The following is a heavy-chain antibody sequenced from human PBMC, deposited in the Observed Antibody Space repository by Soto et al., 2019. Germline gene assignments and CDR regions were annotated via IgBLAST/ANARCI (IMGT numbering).Heavy chain of an antibody. CDR2: IIPIFGTA. V-gene: IGHV1-69*13. CDR1: GGTFSSYA. Sequence: SVQVSRKASGGTFSSYAISWVRQAPGQGLEWMGGIIPIFGTANYAQKFQGRVTITADESTGTAYMELSSLRSEDTAVYYCARDYDFWSGPGAGYYYGMDVWGQGTTVTVS. J-gene: IGHJ6*02. CDR3: ARDYDFWSGPGAGYYYGMDV. D-gene: IGHD3-3*01.